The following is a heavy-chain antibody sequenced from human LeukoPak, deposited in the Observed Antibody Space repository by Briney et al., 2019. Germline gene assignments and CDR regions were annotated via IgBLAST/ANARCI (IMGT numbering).Heavy chain of an antibody. Sequence: SETLSLTCTVSGVSISSSNYYWGWIRQPPGKGLEWIGNIHHTGSTYYNPSLKSRVTISVDTSRNQFSLKLSSVTAADTAVYYCARGVGGATVCDCWGQGTLVTVSS. V-gene: IGHV4-39*01. D-gene: IGHD2-21*01. J-gene: IGHJ4*02. CDR2: IHHTGST. CDR3: ARGVGGATVCDC. CDR1: GVSISSSNYY.